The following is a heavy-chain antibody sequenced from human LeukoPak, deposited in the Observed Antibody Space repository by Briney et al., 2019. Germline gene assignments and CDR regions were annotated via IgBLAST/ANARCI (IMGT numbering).Heavy chain of an antibody. D-gene: IGHD3-9*01. Sequence: GGSLRLSCAASGFTFSSYAMSWVRQAPGKGLEWVSAISGSGGSTYYADSVKGRFTISRDNSKNTLYLQMNSLRAEDTAVYYCAKDWVLTGYYSPVDYWGQGTLVTVSS. CDR1: GFTFSSYA. CDR2: ISGSGGST. J-gene: IGHJ4*02. CDR3: AKDWVLTGYYSPVDY. V-gene: IGHV3-23*01.